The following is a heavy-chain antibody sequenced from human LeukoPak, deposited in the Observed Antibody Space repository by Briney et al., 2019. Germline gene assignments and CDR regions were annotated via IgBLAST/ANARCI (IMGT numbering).Heavy chain of an antibody. CDR3: AISGSRGYHDILTGYYTLDY. D-gene: IGHD3-9*01. CDR1: GFTVSSNY. J-gene: IGHJ4*02. CDR2: IYSGGST. V-gene: IGHV3-53*01. Sequence: GGSLRLSCAASGFTVSSNYMSWVRQAPGKGLEWVSVIYSGGSTYYADSVKGRFTISRDNSKNTLYLQMNSLRAEDTAVYYCAISGSRGYHDILTGYYTLDYWGQGTLVTVSS.